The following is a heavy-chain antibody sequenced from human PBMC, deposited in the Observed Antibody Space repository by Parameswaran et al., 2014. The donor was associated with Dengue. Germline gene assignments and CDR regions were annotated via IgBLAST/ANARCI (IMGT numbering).Heavy chain of an antibody. CDR3: ARAGDYYDSSALGYVY. D-gene: IGHD3-22*01. V-gene: IGHV4-31*02. Sequence: WIRQPPGKGLEWIGYIYYSGSTYYNPSLKSRVTISVDTSKNQFSLKLSPVTAADTAVYYCARAGDYYDSSALGYVYWGQGTLVTVSS. CDR2: IYYSGST. J-gene: IGHJ4*02.